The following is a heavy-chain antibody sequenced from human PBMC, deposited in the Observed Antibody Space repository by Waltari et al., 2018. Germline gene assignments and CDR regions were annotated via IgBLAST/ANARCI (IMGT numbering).Heavy chain of an antibody. V-gene: IGHV4-39*01. CDR1: GGSISSSSYY. CDR2: IYYSGST. CDR3: ARVTYYYDSRGYYFDY. J-gene: IGHJ4*02. Sequence: QLQLQESGPGLVKPSETLSLTCTVSGGSISSSSYYWGWIRQPPGKGLEWIGSIYYSGSTYYNPSLKSRGTISVDTSKNQFSLKLSSVTAADTAVYYCARVTYYYDSRGYYFDYWGQGTLVTVSS. D-gene: IGHD3-22*01.